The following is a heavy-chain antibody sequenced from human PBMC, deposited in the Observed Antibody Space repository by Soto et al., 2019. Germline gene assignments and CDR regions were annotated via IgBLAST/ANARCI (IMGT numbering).Heavy chain of an antibody. CDR1: GYSFSVYY. CDR2: INPNSGVT. D-gene: IGHD3-16*02. Sequence: QVQLVQSGAEVKEPGASVTVSCKASGYSFSVYYIHWVRQAPGHGLEWMGWINPNSGVTEFPQNFQGRVSMTRDTSINAVYMELTSLTSDDTAVYYCVRPVNGDYWGQGTLITVSS. CDR3: VRPVNGDY. V-gene: IGHV1-2*02. J-gene: IGHJ4*02.